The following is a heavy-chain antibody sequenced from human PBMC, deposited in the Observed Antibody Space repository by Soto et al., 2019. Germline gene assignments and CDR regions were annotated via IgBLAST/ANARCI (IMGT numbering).Heavy chain of an antibody. CDR1: GYTFTSYA. J-gene: IGHJ4*02. D-gene: IGHD2-15*01. CDR2: INAGNGNT. Sequence: ASVKVSCKASGYTFTSYAMHWVRQAPGQRLEWMGWINAGNGNTKYSQKFQGRVTITRDTSASTAYMELSSLRSEDTAVYYCARVPVGYCSGGSCYYFDYWGQGTLVTVSS. CDR3: ARVPVGYCSGGSCYYFDY. V-gene: IGHV1-3*01.